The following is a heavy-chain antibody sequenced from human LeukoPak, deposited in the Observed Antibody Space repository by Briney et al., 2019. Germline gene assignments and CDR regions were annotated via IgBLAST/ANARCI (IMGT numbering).Heavy chain of an antibody. CDR2: INHSGST. J-gene: IGHJ4*02. CDR3: AREIAFYCSSTSCYVGEVDY. CDR1: GFTFSDYY. D-gene: IGHD2-2*01. Sequence: GSLRLSCAASGFTFSDYYMSWIRQPPGKGLEWIGEINHSGSTYYNPSLKSRVTIPVDTSKNQFSLKLSSVTAADTAVYYCAREIAFYCSSTSCYVGEVDYWGQGTLVTVSS. V-gene: IGHV4-34*01.